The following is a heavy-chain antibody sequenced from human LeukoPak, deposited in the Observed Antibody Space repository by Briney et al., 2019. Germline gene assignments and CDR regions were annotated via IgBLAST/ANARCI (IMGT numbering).Heavy chain of an antibody. CDR1: GGSISSYY. J-gene: IGHJ4*02. V-gene: IGHV4-59*01. Sequence: SETLSLTCTVSGGSISSYYWSWIRQPPGKGLEWIGYIYYSGSTNYNPSLKSRVTISVDTSKNQFSLKLSSVTAADTAVYYCARADYNYDYVWGSYRYWGQGTLVTVSS. CDR3: ARADYNYDYVWGSYRY. CDR2: IYYSGST. D-gene: IGHD3-16*02.